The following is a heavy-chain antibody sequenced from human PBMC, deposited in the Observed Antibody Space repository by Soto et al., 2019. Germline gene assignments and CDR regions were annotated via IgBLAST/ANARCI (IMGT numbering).Heavy chain of an antibody. V-gene: IGHV3-48*02. Sequence: PVGSLRLSCAASGFTFSSYSMNWVRQAPGKGLEWVSYISSSSSTIYYADSVKGRFTISRDNAKNSLYLQMNSLRDEDTAVYYCARGKLRYFDWSTTDYWGQGTLVTVSS. J-gene: IGHJ4*02. D-gene: IGHD3-9*01. CDR3: ARGKLRYFDWSTTDY. CDR2: ISSSSSTI. CDR1: GFTFSSYS.